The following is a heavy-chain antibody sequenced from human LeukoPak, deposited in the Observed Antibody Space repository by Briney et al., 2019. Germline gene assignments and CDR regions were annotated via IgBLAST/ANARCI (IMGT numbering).Heavy chain of an antibody. CDR3: AKDLSGYSSSWLHDAFDI. V-gene: IGHV3-23*01. CDR2: ISGSGINT. Sequence: GGSLRLSCAASGFTFSSYAMSWVRQAPGKGLEWVSAISGSGINTYYADSVKGRFTISRDNSKNTLYLQMNSLRAEDTAVYYCAKDLSGYSSSWLHDAFDIWGQGTMVTVSS. J-gene: IGHJ3*02. CDR1: GFTFSSYA. D-gene: IGHD6-13*01.